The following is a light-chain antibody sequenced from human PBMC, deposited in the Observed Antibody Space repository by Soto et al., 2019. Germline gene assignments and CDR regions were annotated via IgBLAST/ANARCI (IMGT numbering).Light chain of an antibody. CDR1: QGINNW. Sequence: DTQMTQSPSSVSASVGDRVTITCRASQGINNWLAWYQEKPGKAPKLLIYAASSLQSGVPSRFSGSGSGKQYTLTLSTLQPEEFATSRGHQANSLPPTFGPGTNVDI. CDR2: AAS. J-gene: IGKJ3*01. CDR3: HQANSLPPT. V-gene: IGKV1-12*01.